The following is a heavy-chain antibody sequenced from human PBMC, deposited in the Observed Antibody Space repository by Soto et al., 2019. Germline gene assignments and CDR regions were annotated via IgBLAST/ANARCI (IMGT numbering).Heavy chain of an antibody. V-gene: IGHV4-38-2*01. D-gene: IGHD4-17*01. CDR2: IYYSGST. J-gene: IGHJ4*02. CDR1: GDSISSHYC. Sequence: SETLSLTCAVSGDSISSHYCWGWIRQPPGKGLEWLGSIYYSGSTNYNPSLKSRVTISVDTSKNNFSLKLTSVTAADTAVFYCARLTTVTTHYFDYWGQGTLVTVSS. CDR3: ARLTTVTTHYFDY.